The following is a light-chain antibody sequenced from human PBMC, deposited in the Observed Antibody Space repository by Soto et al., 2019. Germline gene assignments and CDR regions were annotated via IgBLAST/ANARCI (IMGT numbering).Light chain of an antibody. CDR2: GAS. Sequence: EIVLTQSPGTLSLSPGERVTLSCRASQSVTRSFLAWYQQKPGQAPRLLIYGASSRATGIPDRFRGRRSGKDFSLTISRLEPEDFAVYYCHQYGSSPQAFGPGTKVDIK. CDR1: QSVTRSF. J-gene: IGKJ3*01. V-gene: IGKV3-20*01. CDR3: HQYGSSPQA.